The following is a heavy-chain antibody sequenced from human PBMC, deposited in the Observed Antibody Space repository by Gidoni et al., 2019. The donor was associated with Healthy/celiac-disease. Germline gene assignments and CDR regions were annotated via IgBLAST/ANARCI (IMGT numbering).Heavy chain of an antibody. Sequence: QVQLVESGGGVVQPGRSLRLSCAASGFTFSSYAMHWVRQAPGKGLEWVAVISYAGSNKYYADSVKGRFTISRDNSKNTLYLQMNSLRAEDTAVYYCAREYSSRLDDAFDIWGQGTMVTVSS. D-gene: IGHD6-19*01. CDR2: ISYAGSNK. CDR3: AREYSSRLDDAFDI. CDR1: GFTFSSYA. V-gene: IGHV3-30*01. J-gene: IGHJ3*02.